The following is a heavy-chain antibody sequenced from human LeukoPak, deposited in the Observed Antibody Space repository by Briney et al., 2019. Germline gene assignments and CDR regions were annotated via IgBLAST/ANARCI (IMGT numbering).Heavy chain of an antibody. D-gene: IGHD3-22*01. CDR2: IYENGGTT. CDR1: GFTFRSHA. V-gene: IGHV3-23*01. J-gene: IGHJ4*02. CDR3: ARGAYYYED. Sequence: GGSLRLSCVGSGFTFRSHAMSWVRQAPEKGLEFVSGIYENGGTTYYADSVKGRFSISRDNSKNTLYLQMDSLRGEDTAVYYCARGAYYYEDWGQGTLVTVSS.